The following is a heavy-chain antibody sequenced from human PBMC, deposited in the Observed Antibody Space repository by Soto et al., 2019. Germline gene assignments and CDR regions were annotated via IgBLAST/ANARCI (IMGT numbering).Heavy chain of an antibody. CDR1: GGSISSSSYY. V-gene: IGHV4-39*01. CDR2: IYYSGST. D-gene: IGHD3-3*01. CDR3: ARHPNYDFWSGYYGPYYYYYMDV. J-gene: IGHJ6*03. Sequence: SETLSLTCTVSGGSISSSSYYWGWIRQPPGKGLEWIGSIYYSGSTYYNPSLKSRVTISVDTSKNQFSLKLSSVTAADTAVYYCARHPNYDFWSGYYGPYYYYYMDVWGKGTTVTVSS.